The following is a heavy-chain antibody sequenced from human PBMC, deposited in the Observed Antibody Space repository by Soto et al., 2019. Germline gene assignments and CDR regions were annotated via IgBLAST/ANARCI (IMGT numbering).Heavy chain of an antibody. CDR3: ARKSSSSSWFDP. J-gene: IGHJ5*02. CDR1: GYTFFTYG. V-gene: IGHV1-18*01. D-gene: IGHD6-6*01. Sequence: ASVKVSCKASGYTFFTYGITWVRQAPGQGLEWMGWISTYNGDTDYVQKLQGGVTMTTDTSTRTAYMELRSLTSDDTAMYYCARKSSSSSWFDPWGQGTLVTVSS. CDR2: ISTYNGDT.